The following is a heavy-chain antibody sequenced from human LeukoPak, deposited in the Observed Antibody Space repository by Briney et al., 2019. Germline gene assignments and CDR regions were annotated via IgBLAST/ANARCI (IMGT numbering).Heavy chain of an antibody. Sequence: KPGGSLRLSCAASGFTFSSYSMNWVRQAPGKGLEWVSSISSSSSYIYYADSVKGRFTISRDNSKNTLYLQMNSLRAEDTAVFYCARETKYSYGWLSYFDYWGQGTLVTVSS. V-gene: IGHV3-21*04. CDR2: ISSSSSYI. CDR1: GFTFSSYS. CDR3: ARETKYSYGWLSYFDY. D-gene: IGHD5-18*01. J-gene: IGHJ4*02.